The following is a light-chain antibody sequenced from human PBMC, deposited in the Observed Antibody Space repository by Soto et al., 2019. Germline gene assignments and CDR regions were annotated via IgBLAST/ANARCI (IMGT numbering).Light chain of an antibody. CDR3: QQYGSSPPT. CDR2: GAS. CDR1: QSVSTNY. J-gene: IGKJ1*01. Sequence: EIVLTQSPGTLSLSPGERATLSCRASQSVSTNYLAWYQRKPGQAPRLLIYGASSRATDIPDRFSGSGSGTDFTITITRLEPEDFAVYYCQQYGSSPPTFGQGTNVEIK. V-gene: IGKV3-20*01.